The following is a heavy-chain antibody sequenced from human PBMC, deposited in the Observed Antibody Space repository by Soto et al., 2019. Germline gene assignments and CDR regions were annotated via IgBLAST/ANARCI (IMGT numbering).Heavy chain of an antibody. J-gene: IGHJ4*02. CDR2: ISAYNGNT. CDR1: GYTFTSYG. D-gene: IGHD3-10*01. Sequence: ASVKVSCKXSGYTFTSYGISWVRQAPGQGLEWMGWISAYNGNTNYAQKLPGRVTMTTDTSTSTAYMELRSLRSDDTAVYYCARGSTPKYGSGSYHESGEETFGYWRQGTLVTVSS. CDR3: ARGSTPKYGSGSYHESGEETFGY. V-gene: IGHV1-18*04.